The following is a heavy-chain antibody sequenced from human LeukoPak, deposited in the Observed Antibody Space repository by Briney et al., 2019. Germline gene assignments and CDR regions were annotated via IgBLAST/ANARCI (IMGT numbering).Heavy chain of an antibody. Sequence: TETLSLTCAVYGGSFSGYYWSWIRQPPGKGLEWIGEINHSGSTNYNPSLRSRVTILVDTSKNQFSLKLSSVTAADTAVYYCARCNYYYGMDVWGQGTTVTVSS. V-gene: IGHV4-34*01. CDR3: ARCNYYYGMDV. J-gene: IGHJ6*02. CDR1: GGSFSGYY. CDR2: INHSGST.